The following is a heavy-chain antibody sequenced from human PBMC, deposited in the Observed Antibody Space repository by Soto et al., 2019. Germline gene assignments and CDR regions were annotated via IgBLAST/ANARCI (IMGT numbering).Heavy chain of an antibody. CDR3: AKDRGIVGAAGGY. J-gene: IGHJ4*02. V-gene: IGHV3-23*01. D-gene: IGHD1-26*01. CDR1: GFTFSSYA. Sequence: EVQLLESGGGLVQPGGSLRLSCAASGFTFSSYAMSWVRQAPGKGLEWVSAISGSGGSTYYADSVKGRFTISRDNPKNTLYLQMNSLRAEDTAVYYCAKDRGIVGAAGGYWGQGTLVTVSS. CDR2: ISGSGGST.